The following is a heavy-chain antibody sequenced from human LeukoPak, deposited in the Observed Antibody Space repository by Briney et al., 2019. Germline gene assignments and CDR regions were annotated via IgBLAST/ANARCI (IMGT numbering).Heavy chain of an antibody. Sequence: PSETLSLTCTVSGGSISSSSYYWGWIRQPPGKGLEWIGSIYYSGGTYYNPSLKSRVTISVDTSKNQFSLKLSSVTAADTAVYYCARILRVRGVIDAFDIWGQGTMVTVSS. CDR1: GGSISSSSYY. D-gene: IGHD3-10*01. J-gene: IGHJ3*02. CDR3: ARILRVRGVIDAFDI. CDR2: IYYSGGT. V-gene: IGHV4-39*07.